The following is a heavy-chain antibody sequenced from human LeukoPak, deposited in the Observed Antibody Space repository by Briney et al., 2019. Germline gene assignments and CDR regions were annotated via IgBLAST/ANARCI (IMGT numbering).Heavy chain of an antibody. Sequence: GGSLRLSCAASGFTFSGSALHWVRQASGKGLEWVGRIRSKANNYATAYAASVQGRFTISRDDSKSTAYLQMDSLKTEDTAVYYCTKSIVETPRPGYWGRGTLVTV. V-gene: IGHV3-73*01. CDR3: TKSIVETPRPGY. CDR2: IRSKANNYAT. D-gene: IGHD4-23*01. CDR1: GFTFSGSA. J-gene: IGHJ4*02.